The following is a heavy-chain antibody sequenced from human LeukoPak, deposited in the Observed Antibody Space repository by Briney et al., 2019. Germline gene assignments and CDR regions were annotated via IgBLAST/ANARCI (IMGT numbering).Heavy chain of an antibody. J-gene: IGHJ5*02. CDR3: ARHLAAAADPFDP. V-gene: IGHV4-39*01. Sequence: PSETLSLTCTVSGGSISSSSYYWGWIRQPPGKGLEWIGSIYYSGSTYYNPSLKSRVTISVDTSKNQFSLKLSSVTAADTAVYYCARHLAAAADPFDPWGQGTLVTVSS. CDR1: GGSISSSSYY. D-gene: IGHD6-13*01. CDR2: IYYSGST.